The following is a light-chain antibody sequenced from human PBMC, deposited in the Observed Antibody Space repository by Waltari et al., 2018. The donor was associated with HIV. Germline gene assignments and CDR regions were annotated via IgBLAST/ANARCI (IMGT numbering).Light chain of an antibody. J-gene: IGKJ4*01. CDR1: QSIGSW. CDR2: KGS. Sequence: IQTTQSPSSLSAAVGDRVPITYRASQSIGSWLAWDPTKPGRASKVLIYKGSSLQSGGRSKFSGRGSATECTLTVRSLQPDVFATQECRDVSSASRSFGRGTKVEI. V-gene: IGKV1-5*03. CDR3: RDVSSASRS.